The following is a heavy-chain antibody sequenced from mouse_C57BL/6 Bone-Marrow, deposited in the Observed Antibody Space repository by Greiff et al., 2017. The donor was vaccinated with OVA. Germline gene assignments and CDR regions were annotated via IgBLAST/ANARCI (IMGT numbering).Heavy chain of an antibody. J-gene: IGHJ1*03. CDR2: IYPGSGST. CDR3: ARERPYFDV. V-gene: IGHV1-55*01. Sequence: QVQLQQPGAELVKPGASVKMSCKASGYTFTSYWITWVKQRPGQGLEWIGDIYPGSGSTNYTEKFKSKATLTADTSSSTAYMQLSSLTSEDSAVYYCARERPYFDVWGTGTTVTVSS. CDR1: GYTFTSYW.